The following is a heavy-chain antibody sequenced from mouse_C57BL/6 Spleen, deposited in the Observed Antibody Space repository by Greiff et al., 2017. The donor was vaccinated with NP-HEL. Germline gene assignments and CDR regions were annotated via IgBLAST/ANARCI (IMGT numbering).Heavy chain of an antibody. CDR1: GFTFSSYG. V-gene: IGHV5-6*01. CDR2: ISSGGSYT. CDR3: ARHDGYYYLDY. D-gene: IGHD2-3*01. J-gene: IGHJ2*01. Sequence: DVQLVESGGDLVKPGGSLKLSCAASGFTFSSYGMSWVRQTPDKRLEWVATISSGGSYTYYPDSVKGRFTISRDNAKNTLYLQMRSLESEDTAMYYCARHDGYYYLDYWGQGTTLTVSS.